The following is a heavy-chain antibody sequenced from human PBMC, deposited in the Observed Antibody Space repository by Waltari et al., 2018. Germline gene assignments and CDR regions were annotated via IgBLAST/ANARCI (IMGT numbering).Heavy chain of an antibody. V-gene: IGHV5-51*01. CDR1: GYSFTSNW. CDR3: ARLDSRGYSY. Sequence: EVQLVQSGAEVKKPGESLKISCKGSGYSFTSNWIAWVRQMPGKGLGWMGTIFPSDSDTTYSPSFQGQVTISADKSISAAFLQWSSLKASDTAMYFCARLDSRGYSYWGQGTLVTVSS. D-gene: IGHD3-22*01. CDR2: IFPSDSDT. J-gene: IGHJ4*02.